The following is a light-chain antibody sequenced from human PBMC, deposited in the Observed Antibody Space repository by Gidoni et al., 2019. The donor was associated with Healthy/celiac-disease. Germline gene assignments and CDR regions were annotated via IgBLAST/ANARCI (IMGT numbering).Light chain of an antibody. Sequence: DIQRTQSPASLSASVGDRVTITCRASQSISSYLNWYQQKPGKAPKLLIYAASSLQSGVPSRFSGSGSGTDFTLTISSLPPEAFATYYCQQSYSTPLVTFGPGTKVDIK. CDR1: QSISSY. CDR2: AAS. J-gene: IGKJ3*01. CDR3: QQSYSTPLVT. V-gene: IGKV1-39*01.